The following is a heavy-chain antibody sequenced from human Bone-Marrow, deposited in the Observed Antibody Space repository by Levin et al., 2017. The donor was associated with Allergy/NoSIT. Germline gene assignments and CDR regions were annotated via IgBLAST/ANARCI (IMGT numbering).Heavy chain of an antibody. J-gene: IGHJ4*02. CDR2: ISGSGGST. CDR3: AKGAAPRSAIYCSSTSCPLWDY. V-gene: IGHV3-23*01. D-gene: IGHD2-2*01. Sequence: GGSLRLSCAASGFTFSSYAMSWVRQAPGKGLEWVSAISGSGGSTYYADSVKGRFTISRDNSKNTLYLQMNSLRAEDTAVYYCAKGAAPRSAIYCSSTSCPLWDYWGQGTLVTVSS. CDR1: GFTFSSYA.